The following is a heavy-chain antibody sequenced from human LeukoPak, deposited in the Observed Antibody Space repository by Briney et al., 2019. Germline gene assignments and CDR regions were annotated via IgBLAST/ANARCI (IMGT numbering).Heavy chain of an antibody. D-gene: IGHD5-12*01. CDR2: IKQDGSEK. V-gene: IGHV3-7*01. CDR3: ARMDIVATVGFDY. J-gene: IGHJ4*02. Sequence: GGSLRLSCAASGFTFDDYGMSWVRQAPGKGLEWVANIKQDGSEKYYVDSVKGRFTISRDNAKNSLYLQMNSLRAEDTAVYYCARMDIVATVGFDYWGQGTLVTVSS. CDR1: GFTFDDYG.